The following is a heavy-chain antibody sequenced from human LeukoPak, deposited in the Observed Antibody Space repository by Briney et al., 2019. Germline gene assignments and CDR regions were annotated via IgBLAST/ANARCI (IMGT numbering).Heavy chain of an antibody. V-gene: IGHV3-23*01. J-gene: IGHJ2*01. CDR1: GLTFRNFA. CDR2: SGGDGGST. CDR3: AKALNYWYFDL. Sequence: GGSLRLSCVVSGLTFRNFAMSWVRQAPGKGLEWVSASGGDGGSTYADSVKGRFTISRDNSKNTLYLQMNSLRAEDTATYYCAKALNYWYFDLWGRGNLVTVSS.